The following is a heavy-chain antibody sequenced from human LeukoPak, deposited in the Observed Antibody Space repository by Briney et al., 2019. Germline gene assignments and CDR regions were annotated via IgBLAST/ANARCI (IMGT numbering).Heavy chain of an antibody. CDR1: GFTFSSYN. J-gene: IGHJ6*03. Sequence: GGSLRLSCAASGFTFSSYNMNWVRQAPGKGLEWVSSITSGSSYIYYADSVKGRFTISRDNAKSSLYLQMNSLRAEDTAVYYCARDPYSGSYGNYYYYFMDVWGQGTTVTISS. CDR3: ARDPYSGSYGNYYYYFMDV. CDR2: ITSGSSYI. V-gene: IGHV3-21*01. D-gene: IGHD1-26*01.